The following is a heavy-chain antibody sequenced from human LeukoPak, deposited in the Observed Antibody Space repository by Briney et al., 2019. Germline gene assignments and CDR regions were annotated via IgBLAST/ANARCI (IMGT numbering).Heavy chain of an antibody. CDR3: ASQGSFRYYYGSGSYYDNWFDP. CDR1: GGTFSSYA. J-gene: IGHJ5*02. V-gene: IGHV1-69*13. CDR2: IIPIFGTA. D-gene: IGHD3-10*01. Sequence: SVTVSCKASGGTFSSYAISWVRQAPGQGLEWMGGIIPIFGTANYAQKFQGRVTITADESTSTAYMELSSLRSEDTAVYYCASQGSFRYYYGSGSYYDNWFDPWGQGTLVTVSS.